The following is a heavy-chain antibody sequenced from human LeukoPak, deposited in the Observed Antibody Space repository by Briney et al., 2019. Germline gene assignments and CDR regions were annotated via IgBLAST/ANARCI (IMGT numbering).Heavy chain of an antibody. CDR1: GYPFTTYE. CDR3: ARGPRNDP. V-gene: IGHV1-8*01. D-gene: IGHD1-14*01. CDR2: VRPDTGYA. Sequence: ASVKVSCKTSGYPFTTYEINWARQAAGQGLEWMGWVRPDTGYADYAQKFQGRVTMTSDTSISTAYMELSSLRSDDTAVYFCARGPRNDPWGQGTLVTVSS. J-gene: IGHJ5*02.